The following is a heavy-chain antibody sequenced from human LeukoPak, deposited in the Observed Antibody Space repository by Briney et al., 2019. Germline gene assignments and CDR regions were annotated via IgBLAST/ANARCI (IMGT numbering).Heavy chain of an antibody. CDR3: ARNLWFGESSDAFDM. CDR2: MNPNSGNT. CDR1: GYTFTSYD. Sequence: VASVKVSCKASGYTFTSYDINWVRQATGQGLEWMGWMNPNSGNTGYAQKFQGRVTMTRDTSISTAYMDMSSLRSDDTAVYYCARNLWFGESSDAFDMWGQGTMVTVSS. J-gene: IGHJ3*02. D-gene: IGHD3-10*01. V-gene: IGHV1-8*02.